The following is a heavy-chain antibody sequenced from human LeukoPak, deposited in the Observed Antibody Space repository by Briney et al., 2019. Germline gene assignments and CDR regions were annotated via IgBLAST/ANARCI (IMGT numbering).Heavy chain of an antibody. D-gene: IGHD3-22*01. CDR3: AKDQGYYDSSGMDV. CDR1: GFPFDDYA. CDR2: ISWDGGST. J-gene: IGHJ6*03. Sequence: PGGSLGLSWAASGFPFDDYAMHWVRQAPGKGLGWVSLISWDGGSTYYADSVKGRFTISRDNSNNSLYLQMNSLRAEDTALYYCAKDQGYYDSSGMDVWGKGTTVTVSS. V-gene: IGHV3-43D*03.